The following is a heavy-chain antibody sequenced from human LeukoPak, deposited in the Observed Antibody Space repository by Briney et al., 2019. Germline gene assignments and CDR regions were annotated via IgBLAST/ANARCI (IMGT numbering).Heavy chain of an antibody. CDR1: GFTFSNYA. D-gene: IGHD6-19*01. V-gene: IGHV3-23*01. Sequence: SGGSLRLSCAASGFTFSNYALSWVRQAPGKGLEWVSLISGSGGQKDYADSVEGRFTISRDNSRNTLNLQMNSLKAEDTAVYYCAKHAWTSVWFFDNWGQGTLVTVSS. J-gene: IGHJ4*02. CDR3: AKHAWTSVWFFDN. CDR2: ISGSGGQK.